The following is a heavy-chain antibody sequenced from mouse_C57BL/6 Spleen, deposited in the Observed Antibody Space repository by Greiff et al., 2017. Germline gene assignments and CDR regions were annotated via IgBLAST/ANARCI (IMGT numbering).Heavy chain of an antibody. CDR1: GYTFTDYE. J-gene: IGHJ2*01. Sequence: QVQLKQSGAELVRPGASVTLSCKASGYTFTDYEMHWVKQTPVHGLEWIGAIDPETGGTAYNQKFKGKAILTADKSSSTAYMELRSLTSEDSAVYYCTKVLITTVVGGYFDYWGQGTTLTVSS. CDR2: IDPETGGT. CDR3: TKVLITTVVGGYFDY. D-gene: IGHD1-1*01. V-gene: IGHV1-15*01.